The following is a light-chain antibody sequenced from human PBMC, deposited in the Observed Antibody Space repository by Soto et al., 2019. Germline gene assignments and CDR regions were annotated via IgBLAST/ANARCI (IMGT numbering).Light chain of an antibody. V-gene: IGLV2-23*01. CDR2: EDS. CDR3: CSYADGSTLI. CDR1: SSDVGNYNL. J-gene: IGLJ2*01. Sequence: QSVLTQPASVSGSPGQSITISCTGTSSDVGNYNLVSWYQQHPGKAPKLMIYEDSKWPSGVSNRFSGSKSGNTASLTISGLQAEDEADYYCCSYADGSTLIFGGGTKLTVL.